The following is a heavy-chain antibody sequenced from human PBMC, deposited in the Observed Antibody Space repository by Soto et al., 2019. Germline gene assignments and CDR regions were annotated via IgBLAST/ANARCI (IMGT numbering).Heavy chain of an antibody. Sequence: GGSLRLSCAASGFTFSSYAMSWVRQAPGKGLEWVSAISGSGGSTYYADSVKGRFTISRDNSKNTLYLQMNSLRAEDAAVYYCAKRGIAAGYYYYYMDVWGKGTTVTVSS. CDR3: AKRGIAAGYYYYYMDV. J-gene: IGHJ6*03. CDR2: ISGSGGST. V-gene: IGHV3-23*01. CDR1: GFTFSSYA. D-gene: IGHD6-13*01.